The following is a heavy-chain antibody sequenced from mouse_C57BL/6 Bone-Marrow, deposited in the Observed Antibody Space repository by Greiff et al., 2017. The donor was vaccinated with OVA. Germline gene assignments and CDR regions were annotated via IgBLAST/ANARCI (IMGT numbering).Heavy chain of an antibody. CDR1: GFNIKDYY. Sequence: EVKLMESGAELVKPGASVKLSCTASGFNIKDYYMHWVKQRTEQGLEWIGRIDPEDGETKYAPKFQGKATITADTSSNTAYLQLSSLTSEDTAVYYCASNYYGSSYAMDYWGQGTSVTVSS. V-gene: IGHV14-2*01. D-gene: IGHD1-1*01. CDR3: ASNYYGSSYAMDY. J-gene: IGHJ4*01. CDR2: IDPEDGET.